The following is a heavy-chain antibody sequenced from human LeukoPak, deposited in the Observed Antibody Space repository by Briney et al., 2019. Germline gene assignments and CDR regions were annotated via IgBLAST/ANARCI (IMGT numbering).Heavy chain of an antibody. D-gene: IGHD3-22*01. V-gene: IGHV3-23*01. J-gene: IGHJ4*02. Sequence: PGGSLRLSCAASGFTFSSYAMSWVRQAPGKGLEWVSAISGSGGSTYYADSVKGRFTISRDNSKNTLYLQMNSLRAEDTAVYYCAKSGDSSGYYPYYFDYWGQGTLVTVSS. CDR3: AKSGDSSGYYPYYFDY. CDR2: ISGSGGST. CDR1: GFTFSSYA.